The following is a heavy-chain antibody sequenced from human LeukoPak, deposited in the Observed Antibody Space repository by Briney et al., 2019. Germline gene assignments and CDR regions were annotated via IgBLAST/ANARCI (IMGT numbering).Heavy chain of an antibody. Sequence: SETLSLTCTVSGGSISSSSYYWGWIRQPPGKGLEWIGSIYYSGSTYYNPSLKSRVTISVDTSKNQFSLKLSSVTAADTAVYYCARPHDYGDYEGFDYWGQGTLATVSS. V-gene: IGHV4-39*01. CDR3: ARPHDYGDYEGFDY. D-gene: IGHD4-17*01. CDR1: GGSISSSSYY. CDR2: IYYSGST. J-gene: IGHJ4*02.